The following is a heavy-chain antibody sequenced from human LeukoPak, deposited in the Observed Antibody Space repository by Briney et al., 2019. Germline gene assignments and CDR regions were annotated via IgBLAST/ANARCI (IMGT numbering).Heavy chain of an antibody. CDR3: ARDLWLRNYFDY. Sequence: PGGSLRLSCAACGFTFSSYGMHWVRQAPGKGLEWVAVIWYDGSNKYYADSVKGRFTISRDNSKNTLYLQMNSLRAEDTAVYYCARDLWLRNYFDYWGQGTLVTVSS. CDR2: IWYDGSNK. J-gene: IGHJ4*02. V-gene: IGHV3-33*01. D-gene: IGHD5-18*01. CDR1: GFTFSSYG.